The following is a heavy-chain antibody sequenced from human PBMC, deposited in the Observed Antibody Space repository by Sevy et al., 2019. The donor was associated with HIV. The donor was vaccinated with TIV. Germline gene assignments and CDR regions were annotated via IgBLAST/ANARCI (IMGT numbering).Heavy chain of an antibody. CDR3: AKDLDSSGLYEVGSY. CDR1: GFTFSRYA. J-gene: IGHJ4*02. Sequence: GGSLRLSCAASGFTFSRYAMNWVRQAPGKGLEWVSLISTTGDRTHYADSVKGRFTISRDDSKNMLYLQMNSLRAEDTAIYYCAKDLDSSGLYEVGSYWGQGTLVTVSS. CDR2: ISTTGDRT. V-gene: IGHV3-23*01. D-gene: IGHD6-19*01.